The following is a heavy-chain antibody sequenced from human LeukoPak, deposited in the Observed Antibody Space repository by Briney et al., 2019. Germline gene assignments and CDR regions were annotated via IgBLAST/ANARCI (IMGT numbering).Heavy chain of an antibody. J-gene: IGHJ4*02. Sequence: GGSLRLSCAASGFTVSSNYMSWVRQAPGKGLEWVSYISGSGSTIYYADSVKGRFTISRDNAKNSLYLQMNSLRAEDTAVYYCARGPSSGGGIDYWGQGTLVTVSS. CDR3: ARGPSSGGGIDY. V-gene: IGHV3-11*04. CDR2: ISGSGSTI. CDR1: GFTVSSNY. D-gene: IGHD3-16*01.